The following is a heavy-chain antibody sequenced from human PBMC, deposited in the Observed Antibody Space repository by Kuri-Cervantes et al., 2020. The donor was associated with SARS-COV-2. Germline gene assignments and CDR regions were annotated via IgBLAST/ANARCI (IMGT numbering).Heavy chain of an antibody. V-gene: IGHV3-23*01. J-gene: IGHJ5*02. CDR1: GFTFSSYA. Sequence: GESLKISCAASGFTFSSYAMSWVRQAPGKGLEWVSAISGSGGSTYYADSVKGRFTISRDNSKNTLYLQMNSLRAEDTAVYYCAKVQQLGSSWYWFDPWDQGTLVTVSS. D-gene: IGHD6-13*01. CDR3: AKVQQLGSSWYWFDP. CDR2: ISGSGGST.